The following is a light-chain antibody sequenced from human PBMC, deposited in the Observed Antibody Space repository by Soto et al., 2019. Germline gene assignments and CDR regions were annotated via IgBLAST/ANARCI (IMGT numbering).Light chain of an antibody. CDR2: GAS. J-gene: IGKJ1*01. CDR3: QQYGSSGT. CDR1: QSVSNNY. Sequence: EIVLTESPGTLSLSPGERARLSCRASQSVSNNYLARYQQKPGQAPRLLIYGASNRATGIPDRFSGSGSGTDFTLTISRLEPEDFAVYYCQQYGSSGTFGQGTKVDI. V-gene: IGKV3-20*01.